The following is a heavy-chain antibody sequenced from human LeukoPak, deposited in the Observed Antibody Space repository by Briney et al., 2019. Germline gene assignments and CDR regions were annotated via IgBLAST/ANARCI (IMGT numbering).Heavy chain of an antibody. V-gene: IGHV3-23*01. CDR1: GFTFSSYA. D-gene: IGHD2-15*01. CDR2: ISGSGGNT. Sequence: PGGSLRLSCAASGFTFSSYAMSWVRQAPGKGLEWVSSISGSGGNTYYADSVKGRFTISRDNAKNTLYLQMNSLRAEDTAVYYCARGHMVVAATYHAYSSGWSEDYWGQGTLVTVSS. J-gene: IGHJ4*02. CDR3: ARGHMVVAATYHAYSSGWSEDY.